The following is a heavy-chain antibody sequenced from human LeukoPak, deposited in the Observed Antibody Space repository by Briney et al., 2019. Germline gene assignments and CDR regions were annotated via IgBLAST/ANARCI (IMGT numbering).Heavy chain of an antibody. CDR2: INPNSGGT. CDR1: GYTFTGYY. Sequence: GASVKVSCKASGYTFTGYYMHWVRQAPGQGLEWMGWINPNSGGTNYAQKFQGRVAMTRDTSISTAYMELSRLRSDDTAVYYCARAVATIPPGLYWGQGTLVTVSS. D-gene: IGHD5-24*01. J-gene: IGHJ4*02. CDR3: ARAVATIPPGLY. V-gene: IGHV1-2*02.